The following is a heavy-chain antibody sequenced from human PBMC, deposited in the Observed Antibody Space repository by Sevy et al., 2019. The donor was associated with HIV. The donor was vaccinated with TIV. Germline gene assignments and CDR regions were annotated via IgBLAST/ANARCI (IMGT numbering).Heavy chain of an antibody. CDR2: IRSETGGGTT. CDR3: AIHHRRDGMIVVPFEK. D-gene: IGHD3-22*01. J-gene: IGHJ4*02. CDR1: GLSFSNAW. Sequence: GGCLRLSCAASGLSFSNAWMAWVRQAPGKGLEWVGRIRSETGGGTTDFAAFAKGKFTISRDDPKNTLYLQMNSLKTEDTAVYYCAIHHRRDGMIVVPFEKWGLGTLVTVSS. V-gene: IGHV3-15*01.